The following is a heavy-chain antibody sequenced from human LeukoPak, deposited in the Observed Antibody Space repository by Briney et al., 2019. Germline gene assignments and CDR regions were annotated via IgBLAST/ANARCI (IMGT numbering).Heavy chain of an antibody. V-gene: IGHV1-18*01. D-gene: IGHD3-22*01. CDR2: ISAYNGNT. J-gene: IGHJ4*02. CDR1: GYTFTSYG. CDR3: ARGTTTIVGGYYFDY. Sequence: GASVKVSCKASGYTFTSYGISWVRQAPGQGLEWMGWISAYNGNTNYAQKLQGRVTMTTDTSTSTAYMELRSLRSDDTAVYYCARGTTTIVGGYYFDYWGQGTLVTVSS.